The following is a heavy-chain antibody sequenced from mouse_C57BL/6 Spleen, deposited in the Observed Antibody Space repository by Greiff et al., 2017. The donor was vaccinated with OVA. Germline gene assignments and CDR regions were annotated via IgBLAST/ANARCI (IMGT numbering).Heavy chain of an antibody. CDR3: ARKGRGITTVVDY. D-gene: IGHD1-1*01. CDR2: IDPSDSYT. V-gene: IGHV1-50*01. Sequence: VQLQQSGAELVKPGASVKLSCKASGYTFTSYWMQWVKQRPGQGLEWIGEIDPSDSYTNYNQKFKGKATLTVDTSSSTAYMQLSSLTSEDAAVYYCARKGRGITTVVDYWGQGTTLTVSS. CDR1: GYTFTSYW. J-gene: IGHJ2*01.